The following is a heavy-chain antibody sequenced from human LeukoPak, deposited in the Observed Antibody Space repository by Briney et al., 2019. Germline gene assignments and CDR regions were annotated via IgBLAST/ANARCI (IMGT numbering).Heavy chain of an antibody. CDR1: GFTFSSYG. Sequence: GGSLRLPCAASGFTFSSYGMHWVRQAPGKGLEWVAVISYDGSNKYYADSVKGRFTISRDNSKNTLYLQMNSLRAEDTAVYYCVRDYDYRGQGTLVTVSS. J-gene: IGHJ4*02. V-gene: IGHV3-30*03. CDR2: ISYDGSNK. CDR3: VRDYDY.